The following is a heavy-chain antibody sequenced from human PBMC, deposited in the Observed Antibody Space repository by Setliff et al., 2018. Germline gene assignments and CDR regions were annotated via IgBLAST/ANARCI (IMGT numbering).Heavy chain of an antibody. D-gene: IGHD4-17*01. V-gene: IGHV1-69*05. CDR3: ARDSPTVVTHLRVFDI. CDR2: TIPMFGSA. J-gene: IGHJ3*02. CDR1: GGTFRSYG. Sequence: SVKVSCKASGGTFRSYGISWVRQAPGQGLEWMGGTIPMFGSANYAQKFQDRVTMTTDTSTSTAYMELRSLGSDDTAVYYCARDSPTVVTHLRVFDIWGQGTRVTVSS.